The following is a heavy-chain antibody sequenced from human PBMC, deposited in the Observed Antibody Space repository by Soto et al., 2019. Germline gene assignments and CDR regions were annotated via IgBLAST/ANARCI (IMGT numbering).Heavy chain of an antibody. V-gene: IGHV1-8*01. D-gene: IGHD4-17*01. CDR1: GYTFTSYD. CDR3: ARTLYGEPLDY. J-gene: IGHJ4*02. CDR2: MNPNSGNT. Sequence: QVQLVQSGAEVKKPGASVKVSCKASGYTFTSYDINWVRQATGQGLEWMGWMNPNSGNTGYAQKFRGSVTMTRNTSISTAYMALSSLRSEDTAEYYGARTLYGEPLDYWGQGTLVTFSS.